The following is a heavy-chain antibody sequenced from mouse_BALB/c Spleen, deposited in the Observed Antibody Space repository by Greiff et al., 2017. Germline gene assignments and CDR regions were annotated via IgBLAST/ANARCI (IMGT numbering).Heavy chain of an antibody. CDR1: GYTFTDYE. CDR2: IDPETGGT. Sequence: VQLQQSGAELVRPGASVTLSCKASGYTFTDYEMHWVKQTPVHGLEWIGAIDPETGGTAYNQKFKGRATLTADKSSSTAYMELRSLTSEDSAVYYCASYYGSSYVAWFAYWGQGTLVTVSA. J-gene: IGHJ3*01. CDR3: ASYYGSSYVAWFAY. V-gene: IGHV1-15*01. D-gene: IGHD1-1*01.